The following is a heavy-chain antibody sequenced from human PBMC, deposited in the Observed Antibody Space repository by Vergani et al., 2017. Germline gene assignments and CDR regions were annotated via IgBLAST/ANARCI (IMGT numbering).Heavy chain of an antibody. V-gene: IGHV4-34*01. CDR1: GGSFSGYY. Sequence: QVQLQQWGAGLLKPSETLSLTCAVYGGSFSGYYWSWIRQPPGKGLEWIGEINHSGSTNYNPSLKSRATISIDTSENVISLRLTSVTAADTALYHCARHGGSGNYYHLFDSWGQGTLVIVSS. D-gene: IGHD3-3*01. CDR2: INHSGST. J-gene: IGHJ4*02. CDR3: ARHGGSGNYYHLFDS.